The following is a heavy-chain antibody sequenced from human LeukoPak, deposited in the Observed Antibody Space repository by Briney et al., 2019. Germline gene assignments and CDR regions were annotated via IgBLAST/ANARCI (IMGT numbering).Heavy chain of an antibody. V-gene: IGHV1-3*01. J-gene: IGHJ4*02. Sequence: GASVKVSCKASGYTFTSYAMHWVRQAPGQRLEWMGWINAGNGNTKYSQKFQGRVTITRDTSASTAYMELSSLRSEDTAVYYCARESHDSSGYYPLFDYWGQGTLVTVSS. CDR2: INAGNGNT. CDR3: ARESHDSSGYYPLFDY. D-gene: IGHD3-22*01. CDR1: GYTFTSYA.